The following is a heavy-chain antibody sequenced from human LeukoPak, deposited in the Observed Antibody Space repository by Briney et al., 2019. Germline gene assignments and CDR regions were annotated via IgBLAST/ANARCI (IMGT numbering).Heavy chain of an antibody. CDR1: GGSIRNHS. CDR2: INYFGTT. J-gene: IGHJ5*02. D-gene: IGHD1-1*01. CDR3: ARDIGGDTDGRASYWFAP. Sequence: SETLSLTCTVSGGSIRNHSWHWIRQSPGKGLEWIGSINYFGTTPYKPSLKSRVTLSLDTSKNQFSLKLTSVTAADTAVYYCARDIGGDTDGRASYWFAPWGQGTLVTVSS. V-gene: IGHV4-59*11.